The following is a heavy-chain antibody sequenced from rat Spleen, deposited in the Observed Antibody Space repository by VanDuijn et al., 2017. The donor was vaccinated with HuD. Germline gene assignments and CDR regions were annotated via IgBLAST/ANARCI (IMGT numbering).Heavy chain of an antibody. V-gene: IGHV2-45*01. CDR1: GFSLTSYN. CDR3: ARAPGNGPFDY. D-gene: IGHD5-1*01. Sequence: QVQLKESGPGLVQPSQTLSLTCTVSGFSLTSYNVHWVRQPPGKGLEWMGVIWSGGNTDYNSALKSRLSISRDTSKNHIFLKMNSLQSEDTTTYYCARAPGNGPFDYWGQGVMVTVSS. J-gene: IGHJ2*01. CDR2: IWSGGNT.